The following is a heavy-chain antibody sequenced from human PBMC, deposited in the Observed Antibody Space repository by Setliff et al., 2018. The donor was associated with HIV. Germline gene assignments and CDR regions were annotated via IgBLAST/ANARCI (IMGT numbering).Heavy chain of an antibody. CDR1: GFRFRTYA. Sequence: GGSLRLSCVASGFRFRTYAMSWVRQSQGKGLEWVAFIRYDGSNTYYVDSVKGRFTISRENSKNTLYLQMNSLTAEDTAVYYCARDVSWRVRTYIDYWGQGALVTVSS. CDR2: IRYDGSNT. V-gene: IGHV3-30*02. J-gene: IGHJ4*02. CDR3: ARDVSWRVRTYIDY. D-gene: IGHD3-3*01.